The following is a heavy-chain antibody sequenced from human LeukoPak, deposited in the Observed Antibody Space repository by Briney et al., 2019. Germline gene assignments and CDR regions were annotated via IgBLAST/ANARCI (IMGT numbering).Heavy chain of an antibody. V-gene: IGHV3-53*01. Sequence: GGSLRLSCAASGFTVSSNYMSWVRQAPGKGLEWVSVIYSGGSTYYADSVKGRFTISRDNSKNTLYLQMNSLRAEDTAVYYCARDRSTNSYAEYFFDYWGQGTLVTVSS. J-gene: IGHJ4*02. CDR3: ARDRSTNSYAEYFFDY. CDR2: IYSGGST. D-gene: IGHD5-18*01. CDR1: GFTVSSNY.